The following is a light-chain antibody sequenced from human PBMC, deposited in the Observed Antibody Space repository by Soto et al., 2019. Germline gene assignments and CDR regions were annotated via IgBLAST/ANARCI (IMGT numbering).Light chain of an antibody. V-gene: IGKV1-33*01. CDR2: DAS. CDR3: QQYDNRPLT. J-gene: IGKJ4*01. CDR1: QDISNY. Sequence: DIQMTQSTSSLSASVGDRVTITCQASQDISNYLNWYQQKPGKAPKLLIYDASNLETGVPSRFSGSGSGTDFTFTISSLQPEDIATYYCQQYDNRPLTFGGGTKVDIK.